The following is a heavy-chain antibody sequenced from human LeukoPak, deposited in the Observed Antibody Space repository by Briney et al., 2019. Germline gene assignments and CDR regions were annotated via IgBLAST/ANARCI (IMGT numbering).Heavy chain of an antibody. V-gene: IGHV4-39*01. Sequence: PSETLSLTCTVSGGSISSSGYYWGWVRQPPGKGLEWIGTIYYSGSTYYNPSLKSRVTISVDTSKNQFSLKLSSVTAADTAVYYCARLHYYYYYYMDVWGKGTTVTISS. CDR1: GGSISSSGYY. J-gene: IGHJ6*03. CDR2: IYYSGST. CDR3: ARLHYYYYYYMDV.